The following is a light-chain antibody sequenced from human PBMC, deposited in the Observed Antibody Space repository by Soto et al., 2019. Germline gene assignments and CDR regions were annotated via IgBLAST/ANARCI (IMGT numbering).Light chain of an antibody. CDR2: GDR. V-gene: IGLV1-40*01. CDR3: LSYDCEMRSPRYV. Sequence: QSVLTQPPSVSGAPGQRVTISCTGSSSNIGAGRDVHWYQQLLGTAPKLLIYGDRNRPSGVPDRVSGSKSGASAALAITGLQAEDESDYHCLSYDCEMRSPRYVVGTGTKVTVL. J-gene: IGLJ1*01. CDR1: SSNIGAGRD.